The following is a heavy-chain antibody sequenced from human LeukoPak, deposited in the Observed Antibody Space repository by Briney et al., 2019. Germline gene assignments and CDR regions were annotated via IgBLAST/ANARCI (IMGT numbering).Heavy chain of an antibody. Sequence: SETLSLTCTVSGVSISRSNSYWGWIRQPPGKGLEWIGSIYYSGNTYYNASLKSQVSISIDTSKNQFSLKLTSVTAADTAVYYCARQTGSGLFILPGGQGTLVTVSS. CDR2: IYYSGNT. V-gene: IGHV4-39*01. D-gene: IGHD3/OR15-3a*01. J-gene: IGHJ4*02. CDR1: GVSISRSNSY. CDR3: ARQTGSGLFILP.